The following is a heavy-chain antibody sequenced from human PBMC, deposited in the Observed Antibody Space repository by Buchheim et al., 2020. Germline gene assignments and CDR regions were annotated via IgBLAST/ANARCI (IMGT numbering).Heavy chain of an antibody. CDR3: ARYTPPSYSSGWWGHILES. J-gene: IGHJ5*01. D-gene: IGHD6-19*01. CDR1: GDSITSYF. Sequence: QVQLRESGPGLVKPSETLSVTCNVSGDSITSYFWDWIRQPPGKGLEWIGIMYYYGSTTYSPSLKSRVTMSMDTSKNHFSLKLTSVTAADTAVYFCARYTPPSYSSGWWGHILESWGHGTL. CDR2: MYYYGST. V-gene: IGHV4-59*08.